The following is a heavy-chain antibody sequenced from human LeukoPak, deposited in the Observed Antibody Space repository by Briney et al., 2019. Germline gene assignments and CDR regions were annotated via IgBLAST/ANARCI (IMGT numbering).Heavy chain of an antibody. D-gene: IGHD5-18*01. CDR1: GGSISSSSYY. V-gene: IGHV4-39*07. Sequence: PSETLSLTCTVSGGSISSSSYYWGWIRQPPGKGLEWIGSIYYSGSTFYNPSLKSRVTVSVDTSKNQFSLKLSSVTAADTAVYYCAREGYSYGSYVDYWGQGTLVTVSS. CDR3: AREGYSYGSYVDY. CDR2: IYYSGST. J-gene: IGHJ4*02.